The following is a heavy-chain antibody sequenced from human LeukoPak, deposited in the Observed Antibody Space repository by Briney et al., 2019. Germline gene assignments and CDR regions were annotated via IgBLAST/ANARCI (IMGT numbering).Heavy chain of an antibody. CDR2: IKQDGSEK. CDR3: ARDRGNSGYDCFDY. D-gene: IGHD5-12*01. Sequence: GGSLRLSCAASGFTFSSYWMTWVRQAPGKGLEWVANIKQDGSEKYYVDSVKGRFTISRDNAKNSLSLQMNSLRAEDTAVYYCARDRGNSGYDCFDYWGQGTLVTVSS. J-gene: IGHJ4*02. V-gene: IGHV3-7*01. CDR1: GFTFSSYW.